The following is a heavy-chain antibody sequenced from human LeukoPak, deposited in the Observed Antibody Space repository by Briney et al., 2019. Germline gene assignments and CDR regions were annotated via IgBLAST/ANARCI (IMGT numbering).Heavy chain of an antibody. D-gene: IGHD3-3*01. J-gene: IGHJ6*02. Sequence: GASVKVSCKASVYTFTSYDINWVRQATGQGLEWMGWMNPNSGITGYAQKFQGRVTMTRNTSISTAYMELSSLRSEDTAVYYCARVKTRSVLHYYYGMDVWGQGTTVTVSS. CDR1: VYTFTSYD. V-gene: IGHV1-8*01. CDR2: MNPNSGIT. CDR3: ARVKTRSVLHYYYGMDV.